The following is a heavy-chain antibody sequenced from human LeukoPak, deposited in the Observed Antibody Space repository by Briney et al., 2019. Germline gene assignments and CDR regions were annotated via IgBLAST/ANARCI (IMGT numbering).Heavy chain of an antibody. Sequence: PGGSLRLSCAASGFTCSSYSMSWVRQAPGKGLEWVSVLYRGGSTYYADSVKGRFTISRDNSKNTLYLQMNSLRAEDTAVYYCAALSGDYYESSGYYYGGYWGQGTLVTVSS. V-gene: IGHV3-53*01. J-gene: IGHJ4*02. CDR3: AALSGDYYESSGYYYGGY. D-gene: IGHD3-22*01. CDR1: GFTCSSYS. CDR2: LYRGGST.